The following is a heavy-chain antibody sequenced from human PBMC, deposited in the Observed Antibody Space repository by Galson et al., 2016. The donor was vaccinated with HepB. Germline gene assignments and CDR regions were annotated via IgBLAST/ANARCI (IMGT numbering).Heavy chain of an antibody. V-gene: IGHV3-73*01. Sequence: SLRLSCAASGFDFSDSAFHWVRQASGKGLEWVGRIRSKGKNYATAYAASVNGRFTISRDDSRNTAYLQMSSLRSDDTAIYYCSAHGSSESSGSLSWGQGTLVAVSS. J-gene: IGHJ4*02. CDR3: SAHGSSESSGSLS. D-gene: IGHD6-25*01. CDR1: GFDFSDSA. CDR2: IRSKGKNYAT.